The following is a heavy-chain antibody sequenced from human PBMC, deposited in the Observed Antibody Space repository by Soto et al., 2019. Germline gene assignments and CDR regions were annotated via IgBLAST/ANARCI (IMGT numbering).Heavy chain of an antibody. CDR1: GGSISSSSYY. V-gene: IGHV4-39*01. CDR3: ARHVVESLSFGERVPHIDY. D-gene: IGHD3-10*01. CDR2: IYYSGST. Sequence: KPSETLSLTCTVSGGSISSSSYYWGWIRQPPGKGLEWIGSIYYSGSTYYNPSLKSRVTISVDTSKNQFSLKLSSVTAADTAVYYCARHVVESLSFGERVPHIDYWGHGTLVTVSS. J-gene: IGHJ4*01.